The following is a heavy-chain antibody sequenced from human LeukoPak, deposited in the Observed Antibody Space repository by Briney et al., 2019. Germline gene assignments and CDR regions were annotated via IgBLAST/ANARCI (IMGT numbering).Heavy chain of an antibody. V-gene: IGHV4-59*01. CDR3: ASEGGYSYGIDY. Sequence: SETLSLIFTLSGGSISSYHWSWIRQPPGKGLEWIGHIYYSGSTNYNPSLMSPVTKSVDTSKNQFSLKLSSVTAADPAVYYCASEGGYSYGIDYWGQGTLVTVSS. CDR1: GGSISSYH. J-gene: IGHJ4*02. CDR2: IYYSGST. D-gene: IGHD5-18*01.